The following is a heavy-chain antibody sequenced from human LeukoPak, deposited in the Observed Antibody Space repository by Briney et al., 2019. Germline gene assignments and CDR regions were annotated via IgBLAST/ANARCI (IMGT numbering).Heavy chain of an antibody. CDR1: GFTFRSYG. CDR3: SAAAGLAD. V-gene: IGHV3-30*02. CDR2: IRYDGNNK. J-gene: IGHJ4*02. Sequence: GSLRLSCAASGFTFRSYGMHWVRQAPGKGLEWVAFIRYDGNNKYYADSVKGRFTIFRDNSKNTLYLQMNSLRAEDTAVYYCSAAAGLADWGQGTLVTVSS. D-gene: IGHD6-13*01.